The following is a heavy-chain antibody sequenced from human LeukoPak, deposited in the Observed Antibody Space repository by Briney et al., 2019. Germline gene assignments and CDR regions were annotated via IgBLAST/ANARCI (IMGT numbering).Heavy chain of an antibody. CDR2: IYYSGST. V-gene: IGHV4-59*01. Sequence: PSETLSLTWTVSGGSISSYYWSWIRQPPGKGLEWIGYIYYSGSTSYNPSLNSRVTISVDTSKTQFSMKLSSVTAADTAVYYCAKVSYYYYCMDAWGEGTTVTISS. J-gene: IGHJ6*03. CDR3: AKVSYYYYCMDA. CDR1: GGSISSYY.